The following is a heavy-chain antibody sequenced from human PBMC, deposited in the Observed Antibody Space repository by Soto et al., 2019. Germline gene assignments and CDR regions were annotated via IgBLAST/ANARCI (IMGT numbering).Heavy chain of an antibody. CDR2: VYYTGST. V-gene: IGHV4-59*03. J-gene: IGHJ4*02. Sequence: ASETLSLTCTVSGDSISTFYWGWMRQSPGKGLEWIGYVYYTGSTNYNPSLKSRVTISVDRSKKQFSLKLTSANAADTAVYYCGTGRTFCNYAADSSDYFYFFDFWGQGTQVTVSS. CDR3: GTGRTFCNYAADSSDYFYFFDF. CDR1: GDSISTFY. D-gene: IGHD3-22*01.